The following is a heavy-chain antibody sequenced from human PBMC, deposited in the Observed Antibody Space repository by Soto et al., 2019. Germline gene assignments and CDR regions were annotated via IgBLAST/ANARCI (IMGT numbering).Heavy chain of an antibody. Sequence: VQLVESGGGLVKPGRSLRLSCTASGFTFGDYAMSWFRQAPGKGLEWVGFIRSKAYGGTTEYAASVKGRFTISRDDSKSIAYLQMNSLKTEDTAVYYCTRLGVVPAAAYYYYGMDVWGQGTTVTVSS. CDR3: TRLGVVPAAAYYYYGMDV. CDR2: IRSKAYGGTT. D-gene: IGHD2-2*01. V-gene: IGHV3-49*05. J-gene: IGHJ6*02. CDR1: GFTFGDYA.